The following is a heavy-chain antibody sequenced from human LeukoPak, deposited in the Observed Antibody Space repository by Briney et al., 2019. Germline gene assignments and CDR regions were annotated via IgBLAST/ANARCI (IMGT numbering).Heavy chain of an antibody. CDR2: ISSNGGST. V-gene: IGHV3-64*01. Sequence: PGGSLRLSCAASGFTFSSYAMHWVRQAPGKGLEYVSAISSNGGSTYYANSVKGRFTISRDNSKNTLYLQMGSLRAEDMAVYYCARGGPERWLQFVFDYWGQGTLVTVSS. J-gene: IGHJ4*02. D-gene: IGHD5-24*01. CDR3: ARGGPERWLQFVFDY. CDR1: GFTFSSYA.